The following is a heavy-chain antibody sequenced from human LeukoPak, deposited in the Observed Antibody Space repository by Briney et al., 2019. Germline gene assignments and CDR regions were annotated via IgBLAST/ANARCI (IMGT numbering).Heavy chain of an antibody. V-gene: IGHV3-7*03. Sequence: GGSLRLSCAASGFSFSSYWMSWVRQPPGKGLEWVANINEGGSEKYYVDSVKGRFTISRDNAKSSVYLQMNSLRAEDTAMYYCAKDTWRVAVGIQVIVYWGQGVLVTVSS. D-gene: IGHD6-13*01. J-gene: IGHJ4*02. CDR2: INEGGSEK. CDR1: GFSFSSYW. CDR3: AKDTWRVAVGIQVIVY.